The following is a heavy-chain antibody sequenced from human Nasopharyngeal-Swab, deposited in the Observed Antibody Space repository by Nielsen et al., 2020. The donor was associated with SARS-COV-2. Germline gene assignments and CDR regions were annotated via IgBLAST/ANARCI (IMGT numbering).Heavy chain of an antibody. CDR3: ARIYGRLWGYFDY. CDR2: INHSGST. J-gene: IGHJ4*02. CDR1: GGSFSGYY. Sequence: GSLRLSCAVYGGSFSGYYWSWIRQPPGKGLEWIGEINHSGSTNYNPSLKSRVTISVDTSKNQFSLKLSSVTAADTAVYYCARIYGRLWGYFDYWGQGALVTVSS. D-gene: IGHD2-21*01. V-gene: IGHV4-34*01.